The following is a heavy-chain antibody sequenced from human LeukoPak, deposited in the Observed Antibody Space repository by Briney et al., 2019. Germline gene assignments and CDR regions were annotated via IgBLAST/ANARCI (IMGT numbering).Heavy chain of an antibody. CDR2: ISGSGGTT. CDR3: AKDPDHQLLSRASFDI. CDR1: GFTFSAYA. J-gene: IGHJ3*02. Sequence: GGSLRLSCAASGFTFSAYAMSWVRQAPGKGLEWVSGISGSGGTTYYADYSVKGRFTISRDNSKNTLYLQMNSLSDEDTGVYYCAKDPDHQLLSRASFDIWGQGTMVTVSS. V-gene: IGHV3-23*01. D-gene: IGHD2-2*01.